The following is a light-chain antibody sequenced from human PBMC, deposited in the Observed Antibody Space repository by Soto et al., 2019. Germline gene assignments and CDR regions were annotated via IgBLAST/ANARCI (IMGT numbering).Light chain of an antibody. CDR3: QQSYNTPPIT. V-gene: IGKV1-39*01. CDR1: QDISNY. J-gene: IGKJ5*01. Sequence: DIQMTQSPSSLSASVGDRVTIACQASQDISNYLHWYQQKPGKAPHLLIYAASNLQTGVPSRFSGSGSGTDFTLTISSLQPEDFATYYCQQSYNTPPITFGQGTRLEIK. CDR2: AAS.